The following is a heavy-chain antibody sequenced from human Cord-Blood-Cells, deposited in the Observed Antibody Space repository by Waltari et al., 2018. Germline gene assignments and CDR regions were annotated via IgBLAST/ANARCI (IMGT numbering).Heavy chain of an antibody. J-gene: IGHJ4*02. Sequence: EVQLVESGGGLVQPGGSLKLSCAASGFTFSGSAMHWVRQASGKGRGGVMRIRSKANSYAQAYAASVKGRFTISRDDSKNTAYLQMNSLKTEDTAVYYCTRFRLNNFDYWGQGTLVTVSS. CDR3: TRFRLNNFDY. D-gene: IGHD3-9*01. CDR2: IRSKANSYAQ. CDR1: GFTFSGSA. V-gene: IGHV3-73*02.